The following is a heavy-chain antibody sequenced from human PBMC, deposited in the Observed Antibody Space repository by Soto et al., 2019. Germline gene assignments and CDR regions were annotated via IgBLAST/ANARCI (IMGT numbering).Heavy chain of an antibody. Sequence: LGESLKISCTTSGYDFSNFWIAWVRQMPEKGLEWMGIIYPGDSETRYSPSFQGQVSISADKSTSTAHLRWSSVKASDSAMYYCALSNVSGSYSPTPPFDFWGQGTLVTVSS. V-gene: IGHV5-51*01. CDR3: ALSNVSGSYSPTPPFDF. CDR2: IYPGDSET. D-gene: IGHD3-10*01. J-gene: IGHJ4*02. CDR1: GYDFSNFW.